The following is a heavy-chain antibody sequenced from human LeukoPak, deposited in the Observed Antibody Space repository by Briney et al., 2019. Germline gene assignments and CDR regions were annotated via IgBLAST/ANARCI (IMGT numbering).Heavy chain of an antibody. CDR2: IHYSGST. J-gene: IGHJ6*03. D-gene: IGHD3-22*01. CDR1: GGSISSYY. CDR3: ARAPYYYDSSGHSYYYYMDV. Sequence: SETLSLTCTVSGGSISSYYWSWLRQPPGKGLEWIGYIHYSGSTNYNPSLKSRVTISVDTSKNQFSLKLSSVTAADTAVYYCARAPYYYDSSGHSYYYYMDVWGKGTTVTVSS. V-gene: IGHV4-59*12.